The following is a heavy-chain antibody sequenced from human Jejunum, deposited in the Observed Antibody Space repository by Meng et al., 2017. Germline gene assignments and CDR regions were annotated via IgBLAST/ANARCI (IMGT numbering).Heavy chain of an antibody. CDR2: ISSSGGTI. J-gene: IGHJ4*02. Sequence: GESLKISCAASGFTFSSYEMNWVRQAAGKGLEWVSYISSSGGTIYYADSVKGRFTITRDNAKNSLYLQMNSLRVEDTAVYYCAKRVAGTGDYWGQGTLVTVSS. V-gene: IGHV3-48*03. D-gene: IGHD6-19*01. CDR1: GFTFSSYE. CDR3: AKRVAGTGDY.